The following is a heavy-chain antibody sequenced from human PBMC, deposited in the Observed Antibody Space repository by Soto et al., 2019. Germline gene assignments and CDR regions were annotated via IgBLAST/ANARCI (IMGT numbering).Heavy chain of an antibody. CDR2: FDPEDGET. CDR1: GYTLTELS. Sequence: GASVKVSCKVSGYTLTELSMHWVRQAPGKGLEWMGGFDPEDGETIYAQKFQGRVTMTGDTSTDTAYMELSSLRSEDTAVYYCATLDIVVVPATGDWFDPWGQGTLVTVSS. V-gene: IGHV1-24*01. D-gene: IGHD2-2*03. J-gene: IGHJ5*02. CDR3: ATLDIVVVPATGDWFDP.